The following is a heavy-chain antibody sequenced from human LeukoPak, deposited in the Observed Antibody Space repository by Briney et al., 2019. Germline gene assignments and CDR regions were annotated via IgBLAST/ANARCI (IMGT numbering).Heavy chain of an antibody. CDR1: GYTFTSYD. J-gene: IGHJ6*02. CDR2: MNPSSGNT. Sequence: GASVKVSCKASGYTFTSYDINWARQATGQGLEWMGWMNPSSGNTGYAQKFQGRVSMTRDTSISTAYMELSSLRSEDTAVYYCARGPVEAVFGVSTEDWGQGTTVTVSS. D-gene: IGHD3-10*02. V-gene: IGHV1-8*01. CDR3: ARGPVEAVFGVSTED.